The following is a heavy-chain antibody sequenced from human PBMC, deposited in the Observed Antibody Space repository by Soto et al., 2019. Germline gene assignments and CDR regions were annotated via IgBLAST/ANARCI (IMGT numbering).Heavy chain of an antibody. CDR1: GGSISSGGYS. D-gene: IGHD3-9*01. J-gene: IGHJ4*02. CDR3: ARGHDILTGEIDY. V-gene: IGHV4-30-2*01. Sequence: SETLSLTCAVSGGSISSGGYSWSWIRQPPGKGLEWIGYIYHSGSTYYNPSLKSRVTISVDRSKNQFSLKLSSVTAADTAVYYCARGHDILTGEIDYWGQGTLVTVSS. CDR2: IYHSGST.